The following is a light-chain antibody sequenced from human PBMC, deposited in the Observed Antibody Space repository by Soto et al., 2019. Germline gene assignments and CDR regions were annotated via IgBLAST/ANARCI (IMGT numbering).Light chain of an antibody. Sequence: DMVMTQSPLSLPVNPGEAASISFRASQILLHSNGYNYVDWCLQKPGQSPQLLIYLSSYRATGATDRFRGSVSGTDFTLKCSRVGDEDVGLYYCMQARQSGWMFGQGTRVEIK. CDR1: QILLHSNGYNY. CDR3: MQARQSGWM. J-gene: IGKJ1*01. V-gene: IGKV2-28*01. CDR2: LSS.